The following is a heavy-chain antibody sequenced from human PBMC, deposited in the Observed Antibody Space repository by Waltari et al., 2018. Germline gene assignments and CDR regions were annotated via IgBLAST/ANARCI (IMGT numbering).Heavy chain of an antibody. Sequence: QVQLQESGPGLVKPSETLSLTCTVSGGSISSYYWSWIRQPAGKGLEWIGRIYTSGSTNYNPSLKSRVTMSVDTSKNQVALKLSSVTAADTAVYYCAREEDILTGYYFDYWGQGTLVTVSS. CDR2: IYTSGST. J-gene: IGHJ4*02. CDR1: GGSISSYY. V-gene: IGHV4-4*07. CDR3: AREEDILTGYYFDY. D-gene: IGHD3-9*01.